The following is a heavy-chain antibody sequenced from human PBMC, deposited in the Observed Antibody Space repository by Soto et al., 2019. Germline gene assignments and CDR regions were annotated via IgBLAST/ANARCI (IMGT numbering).Heavy chain of an antibody. J-gene: IGHJ4*02. V-gene: IGHV3-72*01. CDR1: GFTFSDHY. D-gene: IGHD1-26*01. CDR3: ARFSGSYTRGLDY. CDR2: RRNKANSYST. Sequence: EVQLVESGGGLVQPGVSLSLSCAASGFTFSDHYMDWVRQAPGKGLEWVGRRRNKANSYSTEYAASVKGRFTISRDESKNSLYLQMNSLKTEDTAVYYCARFSGSYTRGLDYWGQGTLVTVSS.